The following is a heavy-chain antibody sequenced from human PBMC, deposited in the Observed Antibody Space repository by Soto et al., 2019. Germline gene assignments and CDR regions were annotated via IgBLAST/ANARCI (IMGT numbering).Heavy chain of an antibody. V-gene: IGHV3-30-3*01. CDR2: ISYDGSNQ. CDR1: GFTFSRYA. J-gene: IGHJ4*02. CDR3: ASPHQIVVVTATPPSI. D-gene: IGHD2-21*02. Sequence: QVQLVESGGGVVQPGRSLRLSCAASGFTFSRYAMHWVRHAPGKGLGWVAVISYDGSNQYYADSVKGRCTSSRDNSKNTLDLQMNSLRAEDTAVYYCASPHQIVVVTATPPSIWGQGTLVTVSS.